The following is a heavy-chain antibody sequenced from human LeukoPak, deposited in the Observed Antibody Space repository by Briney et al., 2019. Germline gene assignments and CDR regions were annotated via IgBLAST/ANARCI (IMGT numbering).Heavy chain of an antibody. Sequence: SETLSLTCTVSGGSISSGGYYWSWIRQPPGKGLEWIGYIYHSGSTYYNPSLKSRVTISVDRSKNQSSLKLSSVTAADTAVYYCASARMVRGVISRGYYFDYWGQGTLVTVSS. CDR1: GGSISSGGYY. J-gene: IGHJ4*02. CDR3: ASARMVRGVISRGYYFDY. CDR2: IYHSGST. V-gene: IGHV4-30-2*01. D-gene: IGHD3-10*01.